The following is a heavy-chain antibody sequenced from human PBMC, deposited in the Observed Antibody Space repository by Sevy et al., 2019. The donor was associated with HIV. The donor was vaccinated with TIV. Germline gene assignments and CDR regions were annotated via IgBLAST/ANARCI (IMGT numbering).Heavy chain of an antibody. Sequence: SETLSLTCTVSGVSIRSSGYYWGWIRQPPGKGLERIGSIFYSGSPNYNPSLKSRVTISVDTSKNQFSLKLSSVTAADTAVYYCARQREDIIVIPAAFYGMDVWGQGTTVTVSS. J-gene: IGHJ6*02. CDR2: IFYSGSP. CDR3: ARQREDIIVIPAAFYGMDV. CDR1: GVSIRSSGYY. V-gene: IGHV4-39*01. D-gene: IGHD2-2*01.